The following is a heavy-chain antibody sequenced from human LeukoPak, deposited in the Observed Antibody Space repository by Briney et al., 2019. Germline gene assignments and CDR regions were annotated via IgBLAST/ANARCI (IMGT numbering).Heavy chain of an antibody. J-gene: IGHJ4*02. CDR2: IYAGGST. CDR1: GFTVSSNH. Sequence: PGGSLRPSCAASGFTVSSNHMSWVRQAPGKGLEWVSVIYAGGSTYYADSVKGRFTISRDNSKNTLYLQMNNLRAEDTAVYYCARDARFGYWGQETLVTVSS. CDR3: ARDARFGY. V-gene: IGHV3-66*01.